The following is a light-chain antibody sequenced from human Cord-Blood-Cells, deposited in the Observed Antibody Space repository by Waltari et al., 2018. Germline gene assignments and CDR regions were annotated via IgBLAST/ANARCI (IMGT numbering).Light chain of an antibody. CDR3: CSYAGSSTFVV. Sequence: QSALTQPASVSGSPGQSLTVSCTGTSSDAGSYKLVCWSQQHPGKAPKLMIYEGSKRPSGVSNRFSGSKSGNTASLTISGLQAEDEADYYCCSYAGSSTFVVFGGGTKLTVL. CDR2: EGS. V-gene: IGLV2-23*01. CDR1: SSDAGSYKL. J-gene: IGLJ2*01.